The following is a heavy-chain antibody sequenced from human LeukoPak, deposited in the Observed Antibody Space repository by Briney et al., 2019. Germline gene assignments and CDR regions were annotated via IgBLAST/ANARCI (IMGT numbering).Heavy chain of an antibody. CDR2: INHSGST. CDR1: GGSFSGYY. Sequence: SETLSLTCAVYGGSFSGYYWSWIRQPPGKGLEWIGEINHSGSTNYNPSLKSRVTISVDTSKNQFSLKLSSVTAADTAVYYCARHREYYDYVWGSYRYRSGMDVWGKGTTVTISS. D-gene: IGHD3-16*02. CDR3: ARHREYYDYVWGSYRYRSGMDV. J-gene: IGHJ6*04. V-gene: IGHV4-34*01.